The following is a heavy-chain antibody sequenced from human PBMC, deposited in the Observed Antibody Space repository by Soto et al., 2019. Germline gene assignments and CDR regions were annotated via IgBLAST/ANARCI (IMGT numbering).Heavy chain of an antibody. CDR2: IHHSGTT. J-gene: IGHJ6*02. CDR3: ARRLYYDSSGFEGGGMDV. Sequence: SETLSLTCTVSGGSISSYYWRWIRQPPGKGLEWIGYIHHSGTTNYNPSLKSRVTISVDTSKNQFSLKLSSVTAADTAVYYCARRLYYDSSGFEGGGMDVWGQGTTVTVSS. V-gene: IGHV4-59*08. CDR1: GGSISSYY. D-gene: IGHD3-22*01.